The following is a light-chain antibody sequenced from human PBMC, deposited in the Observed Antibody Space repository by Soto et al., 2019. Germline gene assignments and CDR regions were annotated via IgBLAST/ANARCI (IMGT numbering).Light chain of an antibody. CDR2: GAS. CDR1: QSVSSNY. Sequence: ESVFTQSPGTLSFSPGERATLSCRASQSVSSNYLAWYQQKPGQTPGLLIYGASTRATGIPDRFSGSGSGTDFTLTISRLEPEDSAVYYCQQYGSSPTWTFGQGTKVDIK. J-gene: IGKJ1*01. V-gene: IGKV3-20*01. CDR3: QQYGSSPTWT.